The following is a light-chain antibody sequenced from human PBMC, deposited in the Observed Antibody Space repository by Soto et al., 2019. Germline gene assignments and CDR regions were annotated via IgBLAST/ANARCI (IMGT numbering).Light chain of an antibody. V-gene: IGLV2-14*01. CDR3: TSYTSSSTPYA. Sequence: QSALTQPASVSGSPGQSITISCAGTSSDVGGYTYVSWYQQHPGKAPKLMIYDVSNRPSGVSNRFSGSKSGNTASLTISGLQAGDEADYYCTSYTSSSTPYAFGGGTKLTFL. CDR1: SSDVGGYTY. J-gene: IGLJ1*01. CDR2: DVS.